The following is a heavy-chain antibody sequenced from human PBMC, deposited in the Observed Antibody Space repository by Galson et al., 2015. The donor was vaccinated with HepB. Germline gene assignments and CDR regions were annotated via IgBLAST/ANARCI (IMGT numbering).Heavy chain of an antibody. CDR2: IRSKANSYAT. D-gene: IGHD2-8*01. CDR1: GFTFSGSA. Sequence: SLRLSCAASGFTFSGSAMHWVRQASGKGLEWVGRIRSKANSYATAYAASVKGRFTISRDDSKNTAYLQMNSLKTEDTAVYYCHGRSTNSEVFDYWGQGTLVTVSS. J-gene: IGHJ4*02. CDR3: HGRSTNSEVFDY. V-gene: IGHV3-73*01.